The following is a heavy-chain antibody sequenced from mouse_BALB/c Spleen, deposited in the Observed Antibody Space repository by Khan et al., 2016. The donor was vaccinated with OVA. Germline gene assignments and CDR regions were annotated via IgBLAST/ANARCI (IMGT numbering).Heavy chain of an antibody. Sequence: QLEESGPGLVKPSQSLSLTCTVTGYSITSDYAWNWIRQFPGNKMEWMGYISYSGRTSYNPFLKSRISIPRDTSKNLFFLQLNSVTTEDTATYDCARSVTITTVVATYFDYWGQGTTLTVSS. CDR2: ISYSGRT. D-gene: IGHD1-1*01. J-gene: IGHJ2*01. CDR3: ARSVTITTVVATYFDY. V-gene: IGHV3-2*02. CDR1: GYSITSDYA.